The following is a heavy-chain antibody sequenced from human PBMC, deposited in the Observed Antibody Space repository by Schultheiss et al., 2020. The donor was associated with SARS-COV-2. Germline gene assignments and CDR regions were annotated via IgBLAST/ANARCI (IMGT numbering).Heavy chain of an antibody. V-gene: IGHV4-34*01. J-gene: IGHJ6*02. CDR3: ARGQPYGSGSYYPDYYYYYGMDV. CDR1: GGSFRGYY. Sequence: SQTLSLTCAVYGGSFRGYYWSWIRQPPGKGLEWIGEINHSGSTNYNPSLKSRVTISVDTSKNQFSLKLSSVTAADTAVYYCARGQPYGSGSYYPDYYYYYGMDVWGQGTTVTVSS. D-gene: IGHD3-10*01. CDR2: INHSGST.